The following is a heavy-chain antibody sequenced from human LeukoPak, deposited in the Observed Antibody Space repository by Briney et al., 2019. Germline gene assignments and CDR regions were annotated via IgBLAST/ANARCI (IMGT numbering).Heavy chain of an antibody. V-gene: IGHV4-59*10. CDR2: IYTSGST. J-gene: IGHJ3*02. D-gene: IGHD6-19*01. CDR3: ARAEYSSGPREDAFDI. CDR1: GGSFSGYY. Sequence: SETLSLTCAVYGGSFSGYYWSWIRQPPGKGLEWIGRIYTSGSTNYNPSLKSRVTISVDTSKNQFSLKLSSVTAADTAVYYCARAEYSSGPREDAFDIWGQGTMVTVSS.